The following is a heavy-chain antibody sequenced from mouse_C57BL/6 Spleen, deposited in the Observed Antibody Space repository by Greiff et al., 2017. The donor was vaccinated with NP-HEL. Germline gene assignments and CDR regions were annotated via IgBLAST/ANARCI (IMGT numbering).Heavy chain of an antibody. D-gene: IGHD4-1*01. Sequence: VQLQQPGAELVKPGASVKLSCKASGYTFTSYWMHWVKQRPGQGLEWIGMIHPNSGSTNYNEKFKSKATLTVDKSSSTAYMQLSSLTSEDSAVYYCAGTNWDVGAYWGQGTLVTVSA. CDR2: IHPNSGST. J-gene: IGHJ3*01. V-gene: IGHV1-64*01. CDR3: AGTNWDVGAY. CDR1: GYTFTSYW.